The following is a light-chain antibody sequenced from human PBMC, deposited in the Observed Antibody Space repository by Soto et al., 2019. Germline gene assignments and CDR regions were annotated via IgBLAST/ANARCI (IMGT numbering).Light chain of an antibody. Sequence: QSVLTQPPSVSGAPGQRVTISCTGSNSNIGAGYDVHWYQQLPGTAPKLLIYGHSNRPSGVPDRFSGSKSGTSASLAITGLHAEDEADYYCQSYDSSLSTYVFGTGTKLTVL. J-gene: IGLJ1*01. V-gene: IGLV1-40*01. CDR3: QSYDSSLSTYV. CDR2: GHS. CDR1: NSNIGAGYD.